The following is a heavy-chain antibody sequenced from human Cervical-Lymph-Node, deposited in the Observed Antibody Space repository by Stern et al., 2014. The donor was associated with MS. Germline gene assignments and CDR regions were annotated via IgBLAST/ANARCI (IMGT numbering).Heavy chain of an antibody. D-gene: IGHD1-26*01. CDR1: GFVFRRYA. V-gene: IGHV3-30*04. CDR3: AKGGSGSYLD. CDR2: ISYDGRDK. Sequence: VQLVESGGGVVQPGRSLRLSCAASGFVFRRYALHWVRQAPGKGLEWVALISYDGRDKYYTDSVKGRFTVSRDNSNNTVDLEMNSLRLEDTAVYYGAKGGSGSYLDWGQGSLVTVSS. J-gene: IGHJ4*02.